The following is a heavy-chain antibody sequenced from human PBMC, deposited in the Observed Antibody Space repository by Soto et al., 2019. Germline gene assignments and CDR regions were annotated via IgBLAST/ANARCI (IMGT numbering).Heavy chain of an antibody. Sequence: QVQLVESGGGVVQPGRSLRLSCAASGFSFSAYGMHWVRQAPGRGLEWVALISHDGNKKDYTDSVRGRFSISSDNSKNSLHLQLNSLRAEDTALYYCAREFPPTVTTHYYMDVWGNGTTVTVSS. CDR3: AREFPPTVTTHYYMDV. J-gene: IGHJ6*03. V-gene: IGHV3-33*01. CDR1: GFSFSAYG. CDR2: ISHDGNKK. D-gene: IGHD4-17*01.